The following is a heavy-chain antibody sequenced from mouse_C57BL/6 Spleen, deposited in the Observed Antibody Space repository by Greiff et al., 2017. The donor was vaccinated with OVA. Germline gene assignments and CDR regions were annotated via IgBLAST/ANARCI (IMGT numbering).Heavy chain of an antibody. CDR3: ARSADDGDY. V-gene: IGHV1-82*01. J-gene: IGHJ2*01. CDR2: IYPGDGDT. CDR1: GYAFSSSW. Sequence: VQLQESGPELVKPGASVKISCKASGYAFSSSWMNWVKQRPGKGLEWIGRIYPGDGDTNYNGKFKGKATLTADKSSSTAYMQLSSLTSEDSAVYFCARSADDGDYWGQGTTLTVSS. D-gene: IGHD2-12*01.